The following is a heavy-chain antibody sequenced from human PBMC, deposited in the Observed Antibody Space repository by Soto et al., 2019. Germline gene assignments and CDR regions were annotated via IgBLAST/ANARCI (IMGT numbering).Heavy chain of an antibody. D-gene: IGHD6-19*01. V-gene: IGHV3-30-3*01. J-gene: IGHJ4*02. CDR3: ASSRYSSGWYGSY. Sequence: QVQLVESGGGVVQPGRSLRLSCAASGFTFSSYAMHWVRQAPGKGLEWVAVISYDGSNKYYADSVKGRFTISRDNSKNTLYLQMNSLRAEDTAVYYCASSRYSSGWYGSYWGQGTLVTVSS. CDR1: GFTFSSYA. CDR2: ISYDGSNK.